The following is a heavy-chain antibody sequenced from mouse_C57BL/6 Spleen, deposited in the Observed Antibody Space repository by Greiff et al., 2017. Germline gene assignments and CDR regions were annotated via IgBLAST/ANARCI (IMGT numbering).Heavy chain of an antibody. CDR1: GFSLTSYG. CDR3: ARNGATGYYYAMDY. J-gene: IGHJ4*01. V-gene: IGHV2-2*01. Sequence: VQLVESGPGLVQPSQSLSITCTVSGFSLTSYGVHWVRQSPGKGLEWLGVIWSGGSTDYNAAFISRLSISKDNSKSQVFFKMNSLQADDTAIYYCARNGATGYYYAMDYWGQGTSVTVSS. CDR2: IWSGGST.